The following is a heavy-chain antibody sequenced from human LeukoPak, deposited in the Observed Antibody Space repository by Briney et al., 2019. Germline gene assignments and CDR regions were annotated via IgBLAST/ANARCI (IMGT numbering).Heavy chain of an antibody. CDR3: ARRLSGSYLDY. CDR1: GYTFTGYY. V-gene: IGHV1-2*05. D-gene: IGHD1-26*01. J-gene: IGHJ4*02. CDR2: INPNSGGT. Sequence: ASVKVSCKASGYTFTGYYMHWVRQAPGQGLEWMGRINPNSGGTNYAQKFQGRVTMTRDTSISTAYMELTRLRSDETDVSYCARRLSGSYLDYSGQGTLVTVSS.